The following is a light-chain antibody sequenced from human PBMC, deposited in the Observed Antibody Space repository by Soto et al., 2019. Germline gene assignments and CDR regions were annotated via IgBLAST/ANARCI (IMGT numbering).Light chain of an antibody. CDR2: KAS. CDR3: QHYNSYSEA. J-gene: IGKJ1*01. CDR1: QTISSW. V-gene: IGKV1-5*03. Sequence: IHMTQSPSTLSGSVGDRATITCRASQTISSWLAWYQQKPGKAPKLLIYKASTLKSGVPSRFSGSGSGTEFTLTISSLQPDDFATYYCQHYNSYSEAFGQGTKGGYQ.